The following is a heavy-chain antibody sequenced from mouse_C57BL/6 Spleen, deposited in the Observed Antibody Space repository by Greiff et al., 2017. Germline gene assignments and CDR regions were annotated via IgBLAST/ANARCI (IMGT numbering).Heavy chain of an antibody. D-gene: IGHD1-1*01. CDR2: IYPGDGDT. CDR3: ARSITTVVAYYFDY. Sequence: VQLQQSGPELVKPGASVKISCKASGYAFSSSWMNWVKQRPGKGLEGIGRIYPGDGDTNYNGKFKGKATLTADKSSSTAYMQLSSLTSEDSAVYFCARSITTVVAYYFDYWGQGTTLTVSS. CDR1: GYAFSSSW. V-gene: IGHV1-82*01. J-gene: IGHJ2*01.